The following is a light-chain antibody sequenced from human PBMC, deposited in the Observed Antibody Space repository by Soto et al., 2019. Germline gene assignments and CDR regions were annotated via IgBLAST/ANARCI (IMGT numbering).Light chain of an antibody. J-gene: IGKJ1*01. CDR1: QSVGTLY. CDR2: GTS. Sequence: EIVFTPYPAPLSVSPGDRATLPCRASQSVGTLYLAWYQQKPGQAPRLLISGTSTRATGIPDRFSGSASGTDFTLTISSLEPEDFAVYYCQQDGTSPRTFGQGTKVDIK. CDR3: QQDGTSPRT. V-gene: IGKV3-20*01.